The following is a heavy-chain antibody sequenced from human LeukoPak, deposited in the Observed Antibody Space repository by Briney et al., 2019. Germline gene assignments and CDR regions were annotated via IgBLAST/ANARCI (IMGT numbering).Heavy chain of an antibody. Sequence: SETLSLTCAVYGGSFSGYYWSWIRQPPGKGLEWIGEINHSGSTNYNPSLTSRVTISVDTSKNQFSLKLSSVTAADTAVYYCARRRGITMIVVVKHSPHAFDIWGQGTMVTVSS. V-gene: IGHV4-34*01. J-gene: IGHJ3*02. D-gene: IGHD3-22*01. CDR1: GGSFSGYY. CDR3: ARRRGITMIVVVKHSPHAFDI. CDR2: INHSGST.